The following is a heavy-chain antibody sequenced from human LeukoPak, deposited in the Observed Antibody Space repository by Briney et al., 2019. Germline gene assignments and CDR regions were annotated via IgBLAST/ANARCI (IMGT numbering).Heavy chain of an antibody. D-gene: IGHD1-1*01. Sequence: ASVKVSCKASGLSLTHDGISWVRQAPGQGLEWMGIINPSGGSTSYAQKFQGRVTMTRDTSTSTVYMELSSLRSEDTAVYYCARVHWQYYFDYWGQGTLVTVSS. CDR3: ARVHWQYYFDY. CDR2: INPSGGST. CDR1: GLSLTHDG. J-gene: IGHJ4*02. V-gene: IGHV1-46*01.